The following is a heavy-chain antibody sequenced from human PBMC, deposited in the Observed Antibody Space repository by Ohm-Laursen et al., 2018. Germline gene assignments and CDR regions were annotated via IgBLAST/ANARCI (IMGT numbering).Heavy chain of an antibody. D-gene: IGHD3-3*01. CDR1: GGSISSYY. V-gene: IGHV4-59*08. CDR3: ASYDFENYYYGMDV. J-gene: IGHJ6*02. CDR2: IYYSGST. Sequence: GTLSLTCTVSGGSISSYYWSWIRQPPGKGLEWIGYIYYSGSTNYNPSLKSRVTISVDTSKNQFSLKLSSVTAADTAVYYCASYDFENYYYGMDVWGQGTTVTVSS.